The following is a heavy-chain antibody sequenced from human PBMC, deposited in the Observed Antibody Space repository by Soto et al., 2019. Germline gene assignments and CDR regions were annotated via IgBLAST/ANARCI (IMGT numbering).Heavy chain of an antibody. V-gene: IGHV1-8*01. J-gene: IGHJ6*02. CDR1: GYTFTSYD. D-gene: IGHD1-26*01. Sequence: QVQLVQSGAEVKKPGASVKVSCKASGYTFTSYDINWVRQATGQGLEWMGWMNANSGNTGSAQKFQGRVTMTRTTAISTAYMELSSLRSKATAVYYGARGRRSYLPYYYYGMDVWGQRPTVTVSS. CDR2: MNANSGNT. CDR3: ARGRRSYLPYYYYGMDV.